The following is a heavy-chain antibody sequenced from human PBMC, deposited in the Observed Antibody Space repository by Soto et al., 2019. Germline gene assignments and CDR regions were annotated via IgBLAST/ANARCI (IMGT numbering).Heavy chain of an antibody. V-gene: IGHV5-51*01. Sequence: GESLKISCKGSGYSFTSYWIGWVRQMPGKGLEWMGIIYPGDSDTRYSPSFQGQVTISADKSISTAYLQWSSLKASDTAMYYCARVARGQKYSYGYGPFDYWGQGTLVTVSS. CDR1: GYSFTSYW. D-gene: IGHD5-18*01. J-gene: IGHJ4*02. CDR3: ARVARGQKYSYGYGPFDY. CDR2: IYPGDSDT.